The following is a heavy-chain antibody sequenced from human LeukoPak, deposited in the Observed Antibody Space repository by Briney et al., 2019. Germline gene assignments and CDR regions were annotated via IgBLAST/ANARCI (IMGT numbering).Heavy chain of an antibody. CDR1: GGTFSSYA. Sequence: ASVKVSCKASGGTFSSYAISWVRQAPGQGLEWMGRIIPILGIANYAQKFQGRVTITADKSTSTAYMELSSLRSEDTAVYYCARAKIRGYSSFSAFDIWGQGTMVTVSS. D-gene: IGHD5-18*01. CDR2: IIPILGIA. CDR3: ARAKIRGYSSFSAFDI. V-gene: IGHV1-69*04. J-gene: IGHJ3*02.